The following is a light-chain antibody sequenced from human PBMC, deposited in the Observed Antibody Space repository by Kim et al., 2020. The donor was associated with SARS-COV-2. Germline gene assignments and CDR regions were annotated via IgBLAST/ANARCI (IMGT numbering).Light chain of an antibody. V-gene: IGLV4-69*01. J-gene: IGLJ3*02. CDR2: LNSDGNH. CDR3: QSWGSGILV. Sequence: AVVKLTSTLGRGHSSDGSPVHQQQPDKDPRNLIKLNSDGNHHKGVGVPDRFSGSSSGAELYLTIPSLQAEDESDYYCQSWGSGILVFGGGTQVTVL. CDR1: RGHSSDG.